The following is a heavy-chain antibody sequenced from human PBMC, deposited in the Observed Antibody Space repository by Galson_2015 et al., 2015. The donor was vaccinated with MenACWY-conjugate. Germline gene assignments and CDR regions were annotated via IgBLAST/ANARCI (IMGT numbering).Heavy chain of an antibody. J-gene: IGHJ1*01. D-gene: IGHD3-10*01. V-gene: IGHV4-59*01. Sequence: ATLSLPCTVSGGSISSYYWRWIRQPPGKGLEWIGYIYNIGSTNYNPSLKSRVTISVDTSKNQFSLKLSSVTAADTAVYYCAGATVGGRLFQHWGQGTLVTVSS. CDR2: IYNIGST. CDR3: AGATVGGRLFQH. CDR1: GGSISSYY.